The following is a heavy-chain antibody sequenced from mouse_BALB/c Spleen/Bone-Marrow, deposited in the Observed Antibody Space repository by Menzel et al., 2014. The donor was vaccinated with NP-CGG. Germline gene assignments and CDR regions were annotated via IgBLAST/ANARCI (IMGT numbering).Heavy chain of an antibody. CDR3: ATMITDWYFDV. D-gene: IGHD2-4*01. CDR2: IDPANGNT. Sequence: VHVKQSGAELVKPGASVKLSCTASGFNIKDTYMHWVKQRPEQGLEWIGRIDPANGNTKYDPKFQGKATITADTSSNTAYLQLSSPTSEDTAVYYCATMITDWYFDVWGAGTTVTVSS. V-gene: IGHV14-3*02. CDR1: GFNIKDTY. J-gene: IGHJ1*01.